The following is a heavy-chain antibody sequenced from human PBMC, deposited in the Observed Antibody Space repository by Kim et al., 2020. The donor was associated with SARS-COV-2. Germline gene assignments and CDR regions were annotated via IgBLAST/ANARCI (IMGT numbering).Heavy chain of an antibody. J-gene: IGHJ2*01. CDR1: GFTFSSYS. V-gene: IGHV3-23*03. CDR3: AKRSYGDYGSWYFDL. D-gene: IGHD4-17*01. Sequence: GGSLRLSCAASGFTFSSYSMSWVRQAPGKWLEWVSVIYSGSSSTYYADSVKGRFTISRDNSKNTLYLQINSLSAEDTAVYYCAKRSYGDYGSWYFDLWGRGTLVTVSS. CDR2: IYSGSSST.